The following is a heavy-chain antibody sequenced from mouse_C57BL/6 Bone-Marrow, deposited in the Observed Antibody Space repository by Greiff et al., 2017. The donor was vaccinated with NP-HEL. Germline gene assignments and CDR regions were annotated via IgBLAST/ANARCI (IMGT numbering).Heavy chain of an antibody. CDR3: ARGAWLPLAWFAY. V-gene: IGHV1-53*01. CDR2: INPSNGVT. Sequence: QVQLQQPGTELVKPGASVKLSCKASGYTFTSYWMHWVKQRPGQGLEWIGNINPSNGVTNYNEKFKRKAILTVDTSSSTAYMQLSSLTSEDSAVYYCARGAWLPLAWFAYWGQGTLVTVSA. J-gene: IGHJ3*01. D-gene: IGHD2-2*01. CDR1: GYTFTSYW.